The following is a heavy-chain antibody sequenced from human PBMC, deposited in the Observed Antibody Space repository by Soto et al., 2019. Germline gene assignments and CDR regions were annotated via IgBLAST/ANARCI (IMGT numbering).Heavy chain of an antibody. CDR1: GFTFSSYA. Sequence: GGSLRLSCAASGFTFSSYAMSWVRQAPGKGLEWVSAISGSGGSTYCADSVKGRFTISRDNSKNTLYLQMNSLRAEDTAVYYCAKDALGPHYDFWSGYYKHWGQGTLVTVSS. CDR2: ISGSGGST. CDR3: AKDALGPHYDFWSGYYKH. V-gene: IGHV3-23*01. J-gene: IGHJ1*01. D-gene: IGHD3-3*01.